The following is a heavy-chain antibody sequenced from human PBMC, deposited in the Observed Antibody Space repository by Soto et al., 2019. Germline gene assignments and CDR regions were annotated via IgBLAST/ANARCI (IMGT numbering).Heavy chain of an antibody. J-gene: IGHJ5*02. Sequence: EVQLVESGGGLVQPGGSLRLSCAASGFTFSSYSMNWVRQAPGKGLEWVSYISSSSSTIYYADSVMGRFTISRDNAKNSLYLQMNSRRAEDTAVYYCARESGAGSSPVTLNWFDPWGQGTLFTVSS. CDR3: ARESGAGSSPVTLNWFDP. CDR1: GFTFSSYS. D-gene: IGHD4-17*01. V-gene: IGHV3-48*01. CDR2: ISSSSSTI.